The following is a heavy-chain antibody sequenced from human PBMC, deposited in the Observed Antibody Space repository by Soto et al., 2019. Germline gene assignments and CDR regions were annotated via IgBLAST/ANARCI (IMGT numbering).Heavy chain of an antibody. CDR1: GYTFTSYG. CDR2: MSAYNGNT. Sequence: GASVKVSCKASGYTFTSYGISWVRQAPGQGLEWMGGMSAYNGNTNYAQKLQGRGSMTTDTSTSTAYMGVGSRRSDDPAVSYCARDRRGAAAGHNLFWDYYYYGMDAWGQGTTVTVSS. J-gene: IGHJ6*02. D-gene: IGHD6-13*01. V-gene: IGHV1-18*01. CDR3: ARDRRGAAAGHNLFWDYYYYGMDA.